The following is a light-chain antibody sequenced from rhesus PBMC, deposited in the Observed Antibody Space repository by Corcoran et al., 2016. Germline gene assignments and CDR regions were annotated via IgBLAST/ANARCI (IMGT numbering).Light chain of an antibody. Sequence: ETVMMQSPATLSLSPGERATLSCRASQSGGSTLAWYQQKPGQAPRLLIYFAARRATGIPDRFRGSGSGTDFTLTIRSLEPEDVGIYYCQKYNDWPYSFGQGTKMEIK. J-gene: IGKJ2*01. CDR1: QSGGST. CDR2: FAA. CDR3: QKYNDWPYS. V-gene: IGKV3-24*04.